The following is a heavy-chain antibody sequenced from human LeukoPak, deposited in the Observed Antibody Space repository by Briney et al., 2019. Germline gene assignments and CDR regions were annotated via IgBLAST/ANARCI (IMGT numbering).Heavy chain of an antibody. D-gene: IGHD3-22*01. CDR3: ARGLYYYDSSGYYSWFDY. CDR1: GGSFSGYY. CDR2: IYYSGST. Sequence: SETLSLTCAVYGGSFSGYYWSWIRQPPGKGLEWIGYIYYSGSTNYNPSLKSRVTISVDTSKNQFSLKLSSVTAADTAVYYCARGLYYYDSSGYYSWFDYWGQGTLVTVSS. V-gene: IGHV4-59*01. J-gene: IGHJ4*02.